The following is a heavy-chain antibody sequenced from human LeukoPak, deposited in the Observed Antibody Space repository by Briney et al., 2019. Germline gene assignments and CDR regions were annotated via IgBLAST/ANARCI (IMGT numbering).Heavy chain of an antibody. CDR2: ISYDGCNR. CDR1: GFTFSNYA. CDR3: ARDSDVVVVAATPFDY. D-gene: IGHD2-15*01. J-gene: IGHJ4*02. Sequence: PGGSLRLSCAASGFTFSNYAIHWVRQAPGKGLEWVAVISYDGCNRFYADSVRGRFTISRDNSKNTLYLQMNGLRAEDTAVYYCARDSDVVVVAATPFDYWGQGTLVTVSS. V-gene: IGHV3-30*03.